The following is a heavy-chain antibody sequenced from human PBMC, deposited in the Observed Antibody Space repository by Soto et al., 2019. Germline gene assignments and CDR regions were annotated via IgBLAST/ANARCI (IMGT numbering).Heavy chain of an antibody. Sequence: GGSLRLSCAASGFTFSSHAMSWVRQAPGKGLEWVSAISGSGGSTYYADSVKGRFTISRDNSKNTLYLQMNSLRAEDTAVYYCAKHPATISWTEGLDYWGQGTLVTVSS. CDR3: AKHPATISWTEGLDY. CDR2: ISGSGGST. D-gene: IGHD5-12*01. J-gene: IGHJ4*02. CDR1: GFTFSSHA. V-gene: IGHV3-23*01.